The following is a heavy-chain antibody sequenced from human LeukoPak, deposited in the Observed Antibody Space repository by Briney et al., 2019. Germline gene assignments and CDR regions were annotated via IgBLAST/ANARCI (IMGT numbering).Heavy chain of an antibody. CDR2: ISGSGGST. V-gene: IGHV3-23*01. CDR1: GFTFGHYW. J-gene: IGHJ4*02. CDR3: AKFSAAVVAATPFDY. Sequence: GGSLRLSCATSGFTFGHYWMSWVRQAPGKGLEWVSAISGSGGSTYYADSVKGRFTISRDNSKNTLYLQMNSLRAEDTAVYYCAKFSAAVVAATPFDYWGQGTLVTVSS. D-gene: IGHD2-15*01.